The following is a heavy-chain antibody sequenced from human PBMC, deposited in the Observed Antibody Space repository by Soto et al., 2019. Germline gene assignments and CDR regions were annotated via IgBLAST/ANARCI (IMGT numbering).Heavy chain of an antibody. J-gene: IGHJ6*02. D-gene: IGHD1-1*01. CDR1: GFTFSSYA. CDR3: AKVGTGTGGMDV. CDR2: ISGSGGST. Sequence: GSLRLSCAASGFTFSSYAMSWVRQAPGKGLEWVSAISGSGGSTYYADSVKGRFTISRDNSKNTLYLQMNSLRAEDTAVYYCAKVGTGTGGMDVWGQGTTVTVSS. V-gene: IGHV3-23*01.